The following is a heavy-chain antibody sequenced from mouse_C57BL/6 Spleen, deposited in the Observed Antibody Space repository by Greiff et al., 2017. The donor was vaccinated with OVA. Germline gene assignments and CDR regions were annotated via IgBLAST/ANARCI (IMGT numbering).Heavy chain of an antibody. Sequence: QVQLQQPGAELVRPGSSVKLSCKASGYTFTSYWMHWVKQRPIQGLEWIGNIDPSDSETHYNQKFKDKDTLTVDKSSSPAYMQLSSLTSEDSAVYYCARPYGSSSPWFAYWGQGTLVTVSA. V-gene: IGHV1-52*01. CDR2: IDPSDSET. CDR1: GYTFTSYW. CDR3: ARPYGSSSPWFAY. J-gene: IGHJ3*01. D-gene: IGHD1-1*01.